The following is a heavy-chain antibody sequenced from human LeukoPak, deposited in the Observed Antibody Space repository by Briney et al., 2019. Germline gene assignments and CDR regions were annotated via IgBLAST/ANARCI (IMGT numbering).Heavy chain of an antibody. CDR3: ARANWGLYYFDY. D-gene: IGHD7-27*01. V-gene: IGHV3-21*01. CDR1: GFTFSSYS. CDR2: ISSSSSYI. J-gene: IGHJ4*02. Sequence: PGGSLRPSCAASGFTFSSYSMNWVRQAPGKGLEWVSSISSSSSYIYYADSVKGRFTISRDNAKNSLYLQMNSLRAEDTAVYYCARANWGLYYFDYWGQGTLVTVSS.